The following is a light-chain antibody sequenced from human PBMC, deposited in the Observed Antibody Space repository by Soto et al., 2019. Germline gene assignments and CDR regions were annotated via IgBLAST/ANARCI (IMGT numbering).Light chain of an antibody. Sequence: EIVMTQSPVTLSLSPGERASLTCRASQSVSNFLAWYQHKPGQAPRLLIYDASVRATGVPARFSGSGSGTDFSLTISSLEPEDFAIYYCQQRSIWPPWTFGQGTKVDIK. CDR1: QSVSNF. CDR3: QQRSIWPPWT. J-gene: IGKJ1*01. V-gene: IGKV3-11*01. CDR2: DAS.